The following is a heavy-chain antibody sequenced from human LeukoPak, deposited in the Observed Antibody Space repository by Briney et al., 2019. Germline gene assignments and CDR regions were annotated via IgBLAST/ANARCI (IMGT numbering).Heavy chain of an antibody. CDR3: ATNVWPELPLDP. Sequence: ASVKVSCKASGYTFTGYYFHWVRQAPGQGLEWMGWIHPNSGGTNSAQRFQDRVTMTRDTYISTAYMELRRLSSDDTAVYYCATNVWPELPLDPWGEGTLVTVSS. V-gene: IGHV1-2*02. CDR2: IHPNSGGT. CDR1: GYTFTGYY. D-gene: IGHD5-24*01. J-gene: IGHJ5*02.